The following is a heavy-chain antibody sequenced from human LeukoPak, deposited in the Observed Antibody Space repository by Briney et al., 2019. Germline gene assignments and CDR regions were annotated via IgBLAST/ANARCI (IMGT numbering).Heavy chain of an antibody. Sequence: PGRSLRLSCAASGFTFSSYGMHWVRQAPGKGLEWVAVISYDGSNKYYADSVKGRFTISRDNSKNTLYLQMNSLRAEDTAVYYCVKDLYKARVVVPAGMDVWGQGTTVTVSS. V-gene: IGHV3-30*18. CDR2: ISYDGSNK. CDR3: VKDLYKARVVVPAGMDV. J-gene: IGHJ6*02. D-gene: IGHD2-2*01. CDR1: GFTFSSYG.